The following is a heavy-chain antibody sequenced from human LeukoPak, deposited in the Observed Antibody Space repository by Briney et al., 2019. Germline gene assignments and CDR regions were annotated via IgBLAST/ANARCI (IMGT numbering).Heavy chain of an antibody. Sequence: ASVKVSCKASGGTFSSYAISWVRQAPGQGLEWMGWISAYNGNTNYAQKLQGRVTMTTDTSTSTAYMELRSLRSDDTAVYYCARTSPSVSSHVDYWGQGTLVTVSS. D-gene: IGHD6-6*01. V-gene: IGHV1-18*01. J-gene: IGHJ4*02. CDR1: GGTFSSYA. CDR2: ISAYNGNT. CDR3: ARTSPSVSSHVDY.